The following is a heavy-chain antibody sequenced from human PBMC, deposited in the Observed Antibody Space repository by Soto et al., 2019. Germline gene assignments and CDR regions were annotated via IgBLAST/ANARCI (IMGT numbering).Heavy chain of an antibody. D-gene: IGHD3-22*01. CDR1: GFTFSSYV. J-gene: IGHJ4*02. CDR3: AKKADTSGYHPFDY. Sequence: EVQLLESGGGLVQPGGSLRLSCTASGFTFSSYVMSWVRQAPGKGLEWVSYITAGGTAYYADSVKGQFTISRDNSKSTLYLQMSSLRAEDTAVYYCAKKADTSGYHPFDYWGRGTLVTVSS. V-gene: IGHV3-23*01. CDR2: ITAGGTA.